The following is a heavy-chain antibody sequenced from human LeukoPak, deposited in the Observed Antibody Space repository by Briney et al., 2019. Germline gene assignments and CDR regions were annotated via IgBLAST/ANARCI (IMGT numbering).Heavy chain of an antibody. CDR2: IYYSGST. J-gene: IGHJ5*02. Sequence: SETLSLTCTVSGYSISNGYYWGWIRQPPGKGLEWIASIYYSGSTYYNPSLKSRVTISVDTSKNQFSLKLSSVTAADTAVYYCARGHDSIKTFGEVIKSRTRWFDPWGQGTLVTVSS. V-gene: IGHV4-38-2*02. CDR3: ARGHDSIKTFGEVIKSRTRWFDP. CDR1: GYSISNGYY. D-gene: IGHD3-3*01.